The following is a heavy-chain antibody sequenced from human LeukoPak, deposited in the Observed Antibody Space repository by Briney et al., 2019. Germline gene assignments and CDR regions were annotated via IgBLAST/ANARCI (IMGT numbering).Heavy chain of an antibody. CDR1: GYTLTELS. V-gene: IGHV1-24*01. CDR2: FDPEDGET. Sequence: ASVKVSCKVSGYTLTELSMHWVRQAPGKGLEWMGGFDPEDGETIYAQKFQGRVTMTEDTSTDTAYMELSSLRSEDTAVYYCARAGEIVVVPAAIYWFDPWGQGTLVTVSS. CDR3: ARAGEIVVVPAAIYWFDP. D-gene: IGHD2-2*01. J-gene: IGHJ5*02.